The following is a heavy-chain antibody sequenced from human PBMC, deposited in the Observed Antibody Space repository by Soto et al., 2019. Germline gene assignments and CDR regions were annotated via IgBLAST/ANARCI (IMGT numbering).Heavy chain of an antibody. CDR3: ESGGYSSSFNWFAP. V-gene: IGHV6-1*01. Sequence: QVQLQQSGPGLVKPSQTLSLTCAISGDSVSSNSAAWNWIRQSPSRGLEWLGRTYYRSKWYNDYALSVKSQIPITPAPSKNQFPLQLNPVPPEDTAVYYCESGGYSSSFNWFAPGGQGTLVPVSS. CDR2: TYYRSKWYN. J-gene: IGHJ5*02. D-gene: IGHD6-6*01. CDR1: GDSVSSNSAA.